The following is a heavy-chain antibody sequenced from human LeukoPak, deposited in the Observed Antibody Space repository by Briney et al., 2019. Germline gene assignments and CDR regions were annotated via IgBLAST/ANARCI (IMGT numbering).Heavy chain of an antibody. CDR2: ISSSSSYI. J-gene: IGHJ4*02. V-gene: IGHV3-21*01. CDR1: GLSFSGFW. CDR3: ARDRWELSSIDY. D-gene: IGHD1-26*01. Sequence: PGGSLRLSCEVSGLSFSGFWMSWVRQAPGKGLEWVSSISSSSSYIYYADSVKGRFTISRDNAKNSLYLQMNSLRAEDTAVYYCARDRWELSSIDYWGQGTLVTVSS.